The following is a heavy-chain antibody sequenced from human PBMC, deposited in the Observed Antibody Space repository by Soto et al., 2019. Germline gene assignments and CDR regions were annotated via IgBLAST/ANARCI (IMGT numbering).Heavy chain of an antibody. CDR3: ASDQFTIFGVDPGRWNAFDI. J-gene: IGHJ3*02. CDR2: ISAYNGNT. CDR1: GYTFTSYG. Sequence: ASVKVSCKASGYTFTSYGISWVRQAPGQGLEWMGWISAYNGNTNYAQKLQGRVTMTTDTSTSTAYMELRSLRSDDTAVYYCASDQFTIFGVDPGRWNAFDIWGQGTMVTVSS. D-gene: IGHD3-3*01. V-gene: IGHV1-18*01.